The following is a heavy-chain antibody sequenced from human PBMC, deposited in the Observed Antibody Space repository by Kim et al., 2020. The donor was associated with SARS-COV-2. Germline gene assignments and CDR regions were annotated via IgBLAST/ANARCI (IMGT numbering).Heavy chain of an antibody. J-gene: IGHJ5*02. CDR3: ARGDGYSGYVRGP. V-gene: IGHV3-11*04. D-gene: IGHD5-12*01. Sequence: YADSVRGRFTSARDNAKNSLYLQMNSLRAEDTAVYYCARGDGYSGYVRGPWGQGTLVTVSS.